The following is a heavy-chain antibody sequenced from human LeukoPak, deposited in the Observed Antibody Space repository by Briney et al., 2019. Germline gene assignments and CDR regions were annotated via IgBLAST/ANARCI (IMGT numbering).Heavy chain of an antibody. J-gene: IGHJ6*03. CDR3: ARAHRLAPDYGSGSYYNGCMDV. CDR1: GDSVSSNSAA. Sequence: SQTLSLTCAISGDSVSSNSAAWNWIRQSPSRGLEWLGRTYYRSKWYNDYAVSVKSRITINPDTSKNQFSLQLNSVTPEDTAVYYCARAHRLAPDYGSGSYYNGCMDVWGKGTTVTVSS. CDR2: TYYRSKWYN. D-gene: IGHD3-10*01. V-gene: IGHV6-1*01.